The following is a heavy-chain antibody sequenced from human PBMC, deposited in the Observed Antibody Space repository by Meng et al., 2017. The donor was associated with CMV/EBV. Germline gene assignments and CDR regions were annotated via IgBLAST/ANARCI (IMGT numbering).Heavy chain of an antibody. CDR2: INNSGNT. CDR3: ARGAHCSSTSCYNI. V-gene: IGHV4-34*01. Sequence: SETLSLTCAVYGGSFSGYYWSWIRQPPGKGLEWIGQINNSGNTNYNPSLKSRVTISVDTSKNQFSLKLSSVTAADTAVYYCARGAHCSSTSCYNIWGQGTLVTVSS. D-gene: IGHD2-2*01. CDR1: GGSFSGYY. J-gene: IGHJ4*02.